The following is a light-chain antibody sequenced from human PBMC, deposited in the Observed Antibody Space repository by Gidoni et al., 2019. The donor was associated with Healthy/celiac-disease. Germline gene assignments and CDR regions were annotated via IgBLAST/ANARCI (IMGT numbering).Light chain of an antibody. CDR3: QQYDNLPIT. V-gene: IGKV1-33*01. CDR2: DAS. CDR1: QDSSNY. Sequence: KMTQSPASLSASVGDRVTITCQASQDSSNYLNWYQQKPGKAPKLLIYDASNLETGVPSRFSGSGAGTDFTFTISSLQPEDIATYYCQQYDNLPITFGQGTRLEIK. J-gene: IGKJ5*01.